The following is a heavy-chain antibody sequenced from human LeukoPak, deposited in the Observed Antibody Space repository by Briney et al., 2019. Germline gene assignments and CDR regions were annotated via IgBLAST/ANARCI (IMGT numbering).Heavy chain of an antibody. CDR2: IYYSGST. CDR3: AGGSSHFSSFDY. V-gene: IGHV4-59*01. D-gene: IGHD3-3*02. Sequence: PSETLSLTCTVSGGSIGSYYWSWIRQPPGKGLEWIGYIYYSGSTNYNPSLKSRVTISVDTSKNQFSLKLSSVTAADTAVYYCAGGSSHFSSFDYWGQGTLVTVSS. J-gene: IGHJ4*02. CDR1: GGSIGSYY.